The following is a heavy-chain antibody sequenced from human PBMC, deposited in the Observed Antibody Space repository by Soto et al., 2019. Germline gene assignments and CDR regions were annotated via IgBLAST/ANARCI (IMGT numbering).Heavy chain of an antibody. D-gene: IGHD5-18*01. CDR2: SNHVGST. CDR1: GGSFSGYY. CDR3: ARVRIAGVTTD. V-gene: IGHV4-34*01. J-gene: IGHJ4*02. Sequence: QVQLQQWGAGLLKPSETLSLTCAVYGGSFSGYYWSWIRQPPGKGLEWIGESNHVGSTNYNPSLESRVTMSVDPSKNQFSLRLTSVTAADTAVYYCARVRIAGVTTDWGQGTLVIVSS.